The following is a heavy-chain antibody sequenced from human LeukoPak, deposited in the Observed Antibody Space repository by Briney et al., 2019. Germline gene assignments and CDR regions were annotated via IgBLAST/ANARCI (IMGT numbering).Heavy chain of an antibody. J-gene: IGHJ4*02. D-gene: IGHD3-10*01. CDR3: VSASWDY. Sequence: PSETLSLTCTVSGGSISSSSYYWGWIRQPPGKGLEWIGSIYYSGSTYYNPSLKSRVTISRDTSKNMVYLQMNSLRAEDAAVYYCVSASWDYWGQGTLVTVSS. V-gene: IGHV4-39*07. CDR1: GGSISSSSYY. CDR2: IYYSGST.